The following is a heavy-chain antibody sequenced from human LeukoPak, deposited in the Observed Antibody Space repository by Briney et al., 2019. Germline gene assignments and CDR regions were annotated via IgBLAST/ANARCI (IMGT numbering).Heavy chain of an antibody. CDR2: INSDGSST. D-gene: IGHD2-2*01. Sequence: NPGGSLRLSCAASGFTFSSYWMHWVRQAPGKGLVWVSRINSDGSSTSYADSVKGRFTISRDNAKNTLYLQMNSLRAEDTAVYYCVRGAGYCSSTSCPNWFDPWGQGTLVTVSS. J-gene: IGHJ5*02. CDR1: GFTFSSYW. CDR3: VRGAGYCSSTSCPNWFDP. V-gene: IGHV3-74*01.